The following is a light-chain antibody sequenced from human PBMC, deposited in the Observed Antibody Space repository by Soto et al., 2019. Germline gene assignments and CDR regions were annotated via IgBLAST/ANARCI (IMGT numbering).Light chain of an antibody. V-gene: IGLV2-14*01. CDR2: EVN. CDR1: RSDIGDSNF. J-gene: IGLJ1*01. CDR3: ASFRSGTILV. Sequence: SMLTQPASVSGSPGQSVTISCTGPRSDIGDSNFISWYQHSPGKAPRLLIYEVNNRPSGVSKRFSGSKAGNTASLTISGLLDDDEADYFCASFRSGTILVFGSGTKVTVL.